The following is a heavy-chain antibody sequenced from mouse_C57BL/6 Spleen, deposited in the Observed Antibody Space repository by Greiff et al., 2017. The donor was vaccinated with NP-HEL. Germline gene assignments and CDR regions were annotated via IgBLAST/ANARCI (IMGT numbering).Heavy chain of an antibody. CDR1: GYAFSSYW. CDR2: IYPGDGDT. V-gene: IGHV1-80*01. J-gene: IGHJ4*01. Sequence: QVHVKQSGAELVKPGASVKISCKASGYAFSSYWMNWVKQRPGKGLEWIGQIYPGDGDTNYNGKFKGKATLTADKSSSTAYMQLSSLTSEDSAVYFCARHGNYFYAMDYWGQGTSVTVSS. D-gene: IGHD2-1*01. CDR3: ARHGNYFYAMDY.